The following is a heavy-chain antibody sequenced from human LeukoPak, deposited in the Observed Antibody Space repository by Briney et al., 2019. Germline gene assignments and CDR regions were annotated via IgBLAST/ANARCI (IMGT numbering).Heavy chain of an antibody. CDR1: GFTFSSYW. J-gene: IGHJ6*02. Sequence: GGSLRLPCAASGFTFSSYWMSWVRQAPGKGLEWVANIKQDGSEKYYVDSVKGRFTISRDNSKNTLYLQMNSLRAEDTAVYYCARDQYGMDVWGQGTTVTVSS. CDR2: IKQDGSEK. V-gene: IGHV3-7*03. CDR3: ARDQYGMDV.